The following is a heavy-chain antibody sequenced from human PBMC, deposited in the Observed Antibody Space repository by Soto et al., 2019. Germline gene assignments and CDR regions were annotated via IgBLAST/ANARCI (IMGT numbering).Heavy chain of an antibody. Sequence: QVQLQESGPGLVKPSQTLSLTCTVSGVSISSGGYYWSWIRQYPGKGLEWVAYIFHSGTPYYNPSLKSRVTISLDTPKNQFSLELTSVTAADTAVHFCARGTAGVAPTALDYWGQGTLVTVSS. V-gene: IGHV4-31*03. J-gene: IGHJ4*02. CDR3: ARGTAGVAPTALDY. D-gene: IGHD1-1*01. CDR1: GVSISSGGYY. CDR2: IFHSGTP.